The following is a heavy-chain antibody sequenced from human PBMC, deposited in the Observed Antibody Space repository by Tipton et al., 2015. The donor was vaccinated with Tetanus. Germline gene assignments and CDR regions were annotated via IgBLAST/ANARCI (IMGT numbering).Heavy chain of an antibody. V-gene: IGHV1-2*02. J-gene: IGHJ6*02. CDR2: IDPNSGAT. Sequence: QLVQSGAEMKKPGASVKVSCKASGYTFTGYYIYWVRQAPGQGLEWMGWIDPNSGATVYAQKFQGRVTMTRDTSISTAYMELRSLRSDDTVVYYCARDRGDYIYYGMDVWGPGTTVTVS. CDR1: GYTFTGYY. CDR3: ARDRGDYIYYGMDV. D-gene: IGHD3-22*01.